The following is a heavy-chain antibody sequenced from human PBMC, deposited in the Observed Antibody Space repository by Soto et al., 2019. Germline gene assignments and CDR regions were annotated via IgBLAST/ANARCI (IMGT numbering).Heavy chain of an antibody. CDR2: ISYDGSHK. CDR3: AKARESYTSSSYFFDY. CDR1: GFTFSSYG. V-gene: IGHV3-30*18. D-gene: IGHD6-6*01. J-gene: IGHJ4*02. Sequence: QVQLVESGGGVVQPGRSLRLSCAASGFTFSSYGMHWVRQAPGKRLECVAVISYDGSHKYYADSVKGRFTISRDNSKNTLYLQMNSLRAEDTAVYYCAKARESYTSSSYFFDYWGQGTLVTVSS.